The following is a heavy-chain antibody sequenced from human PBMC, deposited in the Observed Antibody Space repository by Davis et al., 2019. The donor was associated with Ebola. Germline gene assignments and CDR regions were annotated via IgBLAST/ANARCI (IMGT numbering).Heavy chain of an antibody. J-gene: IGHJ4*02. D-gene: IGHD4-17*01. CDR2: ISYDGSNK. Sequence: PGGSLRLSCAASEFTFSRFAMHWVRQAPGKGLEWMAVISYDGSNKYYADSVKGRFTISRDNSKNTLYLQMNSLRGEDTAVYYCARDPQYYGDYGACDYWGQGTLVTVSS. CDR3: ARDPQYYGDYGACDY. V-gene: IGHV3-30*04. CDR1: EFTFSRFA.